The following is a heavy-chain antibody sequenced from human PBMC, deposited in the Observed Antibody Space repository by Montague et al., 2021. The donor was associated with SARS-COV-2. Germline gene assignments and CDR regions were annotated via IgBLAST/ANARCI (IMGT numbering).Heavy chain of an antibody. V-gene: IGHV6-1*01. CDR3: VRYSGWFYFDF. CDR2: TYYRSKLYS. D-gene: IGHD6-19*01. CDR1: GDTVSINSVA. J-gene: IGHJ4*02. Sequence: CAISGDTVSINSVAWSWIRQSPSRGLEWLGRTYYRSKLYSDYAPSVRRRLTVNPDASKNEFSLELNYVTPEDTAVYYCVRYSGWFYFDFWGQGTLVTVSS.